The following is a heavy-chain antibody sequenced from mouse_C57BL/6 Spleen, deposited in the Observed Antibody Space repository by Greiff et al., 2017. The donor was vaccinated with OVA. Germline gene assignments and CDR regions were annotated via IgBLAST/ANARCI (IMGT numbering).Heavy chain of an antibody. Sequence: EVKVEESGGGLVQPGGSLSLSCAASGFTFTDYYMSWVRQPPGKALEWLGFIRNKANGYTTEYSASVKGRFTISRDNSQSILYLQMNALRAEDSATYYCAREDYYGSSYAMDYWGQGTSVTVSS. D-gene: IGHD1-1*01. V-gene: IGHV7-3*01. CDR2: IRNKANGYTT. CDR1: GFTFTDYY. J-gene: IGHJ4*01. CDR3: AREDYYGSSYAMDY.